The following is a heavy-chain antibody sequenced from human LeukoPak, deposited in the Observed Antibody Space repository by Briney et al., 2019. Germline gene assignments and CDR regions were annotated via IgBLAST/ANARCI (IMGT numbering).Heavy chain of an antibody. CDR3: VSELAY. J-gene: IGHJ4*02. CDR2: VYTSGST. Sequence: SETLSLTCTVSGGSISSSSYYWGWIRQPPGKGLEWIGRVYTSGSTNYNPSLKSRVTISIDTSKNQFSLTLSSVTAADTAVYYCVSELAYWGQGTLVTVSS. CDR1: GGSISSSSYY. V-gene: IGHV4-39*07.